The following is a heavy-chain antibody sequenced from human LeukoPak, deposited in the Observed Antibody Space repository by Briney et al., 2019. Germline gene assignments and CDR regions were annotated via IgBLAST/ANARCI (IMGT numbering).Heavy chain of an antibody. CDR2: FDPEDGET. V-gene: IGHV1-24*01. J-gene: IGHJ4*02. CDR1: GYTLNELS. CDR3: TTDLDY. Sequence: ASVKVSCKASGYTLNELSIHWVRQAPGKGLKWMGGFDPEDGETIYAQKFRGRLTMTEDTSTDTAYMELSSLRSDDTAVYYCTTDLDYWGQGSLVTVSS.